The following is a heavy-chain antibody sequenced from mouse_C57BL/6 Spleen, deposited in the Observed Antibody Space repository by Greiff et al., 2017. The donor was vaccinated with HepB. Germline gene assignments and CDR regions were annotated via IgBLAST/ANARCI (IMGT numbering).Heavy chain of an antibody. J-gene: IGHJ1*03. Sequence: QVQLQQPGAELVKPGASVKLSCKASGYTFTSYWMHWVKQSPGQGLEWIGMIHPNSGSTNYNEKFKSKATLTVDKSSSTAYMQLSSLTSEDSAVYYCARGSGSSYWYFDVWGTGTTVTVSS. CDR2: IHPNSGST. V-gene: IGHV1-64*01. CDR1: GYTFTSYW. D-gene: IGHD1-1*01. CDR3: ARGSGSSYWYFDV.